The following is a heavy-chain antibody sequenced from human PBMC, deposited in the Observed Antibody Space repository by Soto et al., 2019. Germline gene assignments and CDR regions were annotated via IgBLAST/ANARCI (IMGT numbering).Heavy chain of an antibody. CDR3: ARAGYSYGTGAFDI. D-gene: IGHD5-18*01. J-gene: IGHJ3*02. V-gene: IGHV3-66*01. CDR2: IYSGGST. CDR1: GFTVSSNY. Sequence: EVQLVESGGGLVQPGGSLRLSCAASGFTVSSNYMSWVRQVPGKGLEWVSVIYSGGSTYYADSVKGRFTISRDNSKNTLYRQMTSLRAEDTAVYSCARAGYSYGTGAFDIWGQGTMVTVSS.